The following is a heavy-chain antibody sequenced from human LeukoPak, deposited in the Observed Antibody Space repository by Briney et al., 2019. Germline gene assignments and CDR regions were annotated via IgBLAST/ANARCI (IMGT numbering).Heavy chain of an antibody. CDR1: GFTFDDYG. D-gene: IGHD1-26*01. J-gene: IGHJ4*02. CDR2: INWNGGST. CDR3: ARDEEGGSYPLDY. Sequence: WGSLRLSCAASGFTFDDYGMSWVRQAPGKGLEWVSGINWNGGSTAYADSVKGRFTISRDNAKNSLYLQMNSLRAEDTALYYCARDEEGGSYPLDYWGQGTLVTVSS. V-gene: IGHV3-20*04.